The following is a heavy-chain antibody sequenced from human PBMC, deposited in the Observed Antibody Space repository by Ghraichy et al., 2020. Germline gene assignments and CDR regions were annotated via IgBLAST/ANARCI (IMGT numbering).Heavy chain of an antibody. J-gene: IGHJ4*02. CDR3: ARRANYDYVWGSPEDY. Sequence: SETLSLTCTVSGGSISSSRYYWGWIRQPPGKGLEWIGSIYYSGSTYYNPSLKSRVTISVDTSTNQFSLKLSSVTAADTAVYYCARRANYDYVWGSPEDYWGQGTLVAVSS. D-gene: IGHD3-16*01. V-gene: IGHV4-39*01. CDR2: IYYSGST. CDR1: GGSISSSRYY.